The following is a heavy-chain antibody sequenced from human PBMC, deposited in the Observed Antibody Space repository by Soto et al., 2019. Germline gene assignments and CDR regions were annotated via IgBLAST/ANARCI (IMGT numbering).Heavy chain of an antibody. CDR3: ARCTVGSGEGLFDP. Sequence: SETLSLTCTVSGGSISSGGYYWSWIRQHPGKGLEWIGYIYYSGSTYYNPSLKSRVTISVDTSKNQFSLKLISVTASDTAVYYCARCTVGSGEGLFDPCGQGTLVTVSS. V-gene: IGHV4-31*03. CDR2: IYYSGST. CDR1: GGSISSGGYY. J-gene: IGHJ5*02. D-gene: IGHD3-10*01.